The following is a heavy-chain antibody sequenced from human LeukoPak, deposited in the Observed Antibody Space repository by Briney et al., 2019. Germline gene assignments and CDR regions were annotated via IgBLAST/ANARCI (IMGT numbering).Heavy chain of an antibody. D-gene: IGHD6-13*01. CDR2: ISSGGYST. V-gene: IGHV3-23*01. CDR1: GFTFSSYS. CDR3: AKDLTQQLEHFDF. J-gene: IGHJ4*02. Sequence: GGSLRLSCAASGFTFSSYSMNWVRQAPGKGLDWVLGISSGGYSTYYADSVKGRFTISRDNSKNTLYLQMNSLRAEDTAVYYCAKDLTQQLEHFDFWGQGTLVTVSS.